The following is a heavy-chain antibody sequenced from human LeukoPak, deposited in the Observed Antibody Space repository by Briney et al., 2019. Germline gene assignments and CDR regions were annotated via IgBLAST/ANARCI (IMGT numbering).Heavy chain of an antibody. CDR3: ARDTDEWYNSPGDY. CDR2: ISYDGSQK. V-gene: IGHV3-30*04. J-gene: IGHJ4*02. D-gene: IGHD1-1*01. Sequence: PGGSLRLSCAASGFNFGSYAMSWVRLAPGKGLEWVAIISYDGSQKYYADSLKGRFTISRDNSRNTLYLQMNSLRDDDTGMYYCARDTDEWYNSPGDYWGQGTLVTVSS. CDR1: GFNFGSYA.